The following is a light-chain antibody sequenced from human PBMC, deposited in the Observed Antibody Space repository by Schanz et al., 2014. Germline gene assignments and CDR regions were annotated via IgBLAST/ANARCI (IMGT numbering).Light chain of an antibody. Sequence: EIVLTQSPATLSLSPGDRATLSCRASQSVSSSYLAWYQQKPGQAPRVLIYGTSSRATGIPDRFSGSGSGTDFTLTISRLEPEDFAVYYCQQYGSSPWTFGQGTKVEIK. J-gene: IGKJ1*01. CDR3: QQYGSSPWT. CDR2: GTS. CDR1: QSVSSSY. V-gene: IGKV3-20*01.